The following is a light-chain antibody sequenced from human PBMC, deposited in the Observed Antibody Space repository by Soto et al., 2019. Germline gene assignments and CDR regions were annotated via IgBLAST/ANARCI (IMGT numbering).Light chain of an antibody. Sequence: EIVLTQSPGTLSLSPGERATLSCRASQSVTAGYFAWYQQKPGQAPRLLIYETSSRTTGIPDRFSGSGSGTDFTLTISSLEPEDFAVYYCPQYGNSPTFGQGTKVEIK. CDR3: PQYGNSPT. CDR2: ETS. V-gene: IGKV3-20*01. CDR1: QSVTAGY. J-gene: IGKJ1*01.